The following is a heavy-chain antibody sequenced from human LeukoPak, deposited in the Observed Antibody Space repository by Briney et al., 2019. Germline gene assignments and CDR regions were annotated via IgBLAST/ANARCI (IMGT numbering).Heavy chain of an antibody. CDR2: ISSSSSYI. V-gene: IGHV3-21*01. J-gene: IGHJ6*02. Sequence: KAGGSLRLSCAASRFAFNTYNMNWVRQAPGKGLEWVSSISSSSSYIYYADSVKGRFTISRDNAKNSLYLQMNSLRAEDTAVYYCARDFEPMTVVVTTLYYYGMDVWGQGTTVTVSS. CDR3: ARDFEPMTVVVTTLYYYGMDV. CDR1: RFAFNTYN. D-gene: IGHD3-22*01.